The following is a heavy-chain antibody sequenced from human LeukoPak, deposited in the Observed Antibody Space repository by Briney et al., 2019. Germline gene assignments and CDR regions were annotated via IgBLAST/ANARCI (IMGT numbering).Heavy chain of an antibody. CDR1: GYTFTGYY. V-gene: IGHV1-2*02. CDR3: ARTRYVGELFDY. D-gene: IGHD3-16*01. J-gene: IGHJ4*02. CDR2: INPNSGGT. Sequence: ASVKVSCKASGYTFTGYYMHWVRQAPGQGLEWMGWINPNSGGTNYAQKFQGRVTMTRDTSISTAYMELSRLRSDDTAVYYCARTRYVGELFDYWGQGTLVTVSS.